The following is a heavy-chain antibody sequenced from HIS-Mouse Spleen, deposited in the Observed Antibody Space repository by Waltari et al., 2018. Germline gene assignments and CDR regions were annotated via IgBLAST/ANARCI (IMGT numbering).Heavy chain of an antibody. CDR3: AKDKHHAFDY. CDR2: ISYDGSNK. CDR1: GFTFSSYG. J-gene: IGHJ4*02. Sequence: QVQLVESGGGVVQPGRSRRLSCAASGFTFSSYGMKWVRQAPGKGLEWVAVISYDGSNKYYADSVKGRFTISRDNSKNTLYLQMNSLRAEDTAVYYCAKDKHHAFDYWGQGTLVTVSS. V-gene: IGHV3-30*18.